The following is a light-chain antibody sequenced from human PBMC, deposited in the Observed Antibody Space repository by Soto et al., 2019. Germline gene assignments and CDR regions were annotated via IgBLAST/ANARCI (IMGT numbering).Light chain of an antibody. V-gene: IGLV2-14*01. CDR3: SSYTSSSTHYV. CDR1: SSDVGGYNY. J-gene: IGLJ1*01. CDR2: EVS. Sequence: QSVLTQPASVSVSPGQSITSSCTGTSSDVGGYNYVSWYQQHPGKAPKLMIYEVSNRPSGVSNRFSGSKSGNTASLTISGLQAEDEADYYCSSYTSSSTHYVFGTGTKVTVL.